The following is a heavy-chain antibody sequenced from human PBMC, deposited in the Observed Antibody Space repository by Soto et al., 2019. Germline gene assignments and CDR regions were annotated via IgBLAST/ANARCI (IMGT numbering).Heavy chain of an antibody. D-gene: IGHD2-15*01. V-gene: IGHV3-23*01. J-gene: IGHJ6*02. CDR1: GFTFSSYA. Sequence: GGSLRLSCAASGFTFSSYAMSWVRQAPGKGLEWVSAISGSGGSTYYADSVKGRFTISRDNSKNTLYLQMNSLRAEDTAVYYCAKEGGYCSGGSCYPGTWYYGMDVWGQGTTVTVSS. CDR3: AKEGGYCSGGSCYPGTWYYGMDV. CDR2: ISGSGGST.